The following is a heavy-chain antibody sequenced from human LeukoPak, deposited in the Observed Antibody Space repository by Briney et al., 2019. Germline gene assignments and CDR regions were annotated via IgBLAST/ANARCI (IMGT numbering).Heavy chain of an antibody. D-gene: IGHD6-19*01. CDR3: ATQGGWSGAFDI. J-gene: IGHJ3*02. CDR2: IYYSGST. V-gene: IGHV4-59*01. CDR1: GGSISSYY. Sequence: PSETLSLTCTVSGGSISSYYWSWIRQPPGKGLEWIGYIYYSGSTNYNPSLKSRVTISVDTSKNQFSLKLSSVTAADTAVYYCATQGGWSGAFDIWGQGTMVTVSS.